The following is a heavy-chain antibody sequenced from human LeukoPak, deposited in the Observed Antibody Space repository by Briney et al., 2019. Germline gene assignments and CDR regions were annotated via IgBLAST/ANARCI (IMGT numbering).Heavy chain of an antibody. V-gene: IGHV3-23*01. J-gene: IGHJ4*02. CDR3: ARDIVVVPAAIITGAFDY. CDR2: ISGSGGST. Sequence: GGSLRLSCAASGFTFSSYAMSWVRQAPGKGLEWVSAISGSGGSTYYADSVKGRFTISRDNSKNTLYLQMNSLRAEDTAVYYCARDIVVVPAAIITGAFDYWGQGTLVTVSS. CDR1: GFTFSSYA. D-gene: IGHD2-2*01.